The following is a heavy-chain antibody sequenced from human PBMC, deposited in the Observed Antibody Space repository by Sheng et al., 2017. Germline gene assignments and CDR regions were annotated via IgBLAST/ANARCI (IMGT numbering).Heavy chain of an antibody. J-gene: IGHJ4*02. CDR2: ISGSGTSI. CDR3: TRGIGEMATVTGLSY. Sequence: EVQLVESGGTVVQPGGSLRLSCVASGFTFSSYSMNWVRQAPGKGLEWVSSISGSGTSIYYADSLKGRITISRDNAKNSLYLQMNSLRVEDTAIYYCTRGIGEMATVTGLSYWGQGTLVAVSS. D-gene: IGHD4-4*01. CDR1: GFTFSSYS. V-gene: IGHV3-21*01.